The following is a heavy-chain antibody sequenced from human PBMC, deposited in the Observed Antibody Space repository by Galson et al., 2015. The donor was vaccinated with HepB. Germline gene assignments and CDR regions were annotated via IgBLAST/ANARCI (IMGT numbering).Heavy chain of an antibody. D-gene: IGHD1-7*01. CDR2: ISAYNGKT. CDR1: GYTFTNYG. CDR3: ARDVDGNYLFDY. V-gene: IGHV1-18*04. Sequence: SVKVSCKASGYTFTNYGFTWVRQAPGQGLEWMGWISAYNGKTTYAQKLQGRVTMTTDTSTSTAYMELRSLRSDDTAVYYCARDVDGNYLFDYWGQGILVTVSS. J-gene: IGHJ4*02.